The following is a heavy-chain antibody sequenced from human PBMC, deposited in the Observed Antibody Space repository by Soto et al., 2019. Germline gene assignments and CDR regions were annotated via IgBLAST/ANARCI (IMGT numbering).Heavy chain of an antibody. V-gene: IGHV4-31*03. J-gene: IGHJ4*02. D-gene: IGHD5-18*01. Sequence: QVQLQESGPGLVKPSQTLSLTCTVSGGSISSGGYYWSWIRQHPGKGLEWIGYIYYSGSTYYDPSLKSRVTISVDTSKNLCSLKLGSVTAADTAVYYCAMSGTGYSYTSNFDYWGQGTLVTVSS. CDR2: IYYSGST. CDR1: GGSISSGGYY. CDR3: AMSGTGYSYTSNFDY.